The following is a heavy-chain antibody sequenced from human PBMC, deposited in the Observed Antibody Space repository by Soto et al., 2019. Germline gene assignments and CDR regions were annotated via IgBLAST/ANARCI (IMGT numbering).Heavy chain of an antibody. D-gene: IGHD6-6*01. V-gene: IGHV1-69*01. Sequence: SVKVSCKASGGTFSSCAISWVRQAPGQGLEWMGGIIPIFGTANYAQKFQGRVTITADESTSTAYMELRSLRSEDTAVYYCARERPEESSSSGYYYGMDVWGQGTTVTVS. CDR3: ARERPEESSSSGYYYGMDV. J-gene: IGHJ6*02. CDR1: GGTFSSCA. CDR2: IIPIFGTA.